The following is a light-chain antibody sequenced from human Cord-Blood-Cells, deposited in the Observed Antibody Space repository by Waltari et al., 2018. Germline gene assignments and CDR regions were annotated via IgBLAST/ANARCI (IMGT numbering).Light chain of an antibody. CDR3: QQYYSTPLT. V-gene: IGKV4-1*01. J-gene: IGKJ4*01. Sequence: DIVMTQSPDSLAVSLGERVTINCKSSQSVLYSSNNKNYLAWYQQTPGQPPKLLIYLASTREADVPDRFSGSGSGTDFTLTISSLQAEDVAVYYCQQYYSTPLTFGGETKVEIK. CDR1: QSVLYSSNNKNY. CDR2: LAS.